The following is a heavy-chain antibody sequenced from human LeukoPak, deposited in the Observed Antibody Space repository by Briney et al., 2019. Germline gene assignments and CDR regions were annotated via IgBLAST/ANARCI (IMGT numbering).Heavy chain of an antibody. J-gene: IGHJ4*02. CDR1: TFTFSSYA. CDR3: ARDSDTFGALDY. V-gene: IGHV3-30-3*01. CDR2: ISFDGSKD. Sequence: GGSLRLSCATSTFTFSSYAMHWVRQALGKGLEWVAVISFDGSKDYFADSVKGRFTISRDNSKNTMYLHMNSLRLEDTAVYYCARDSDTFGALDYWGQGTLVTVSS. D-gene: IGHD3-10*01.